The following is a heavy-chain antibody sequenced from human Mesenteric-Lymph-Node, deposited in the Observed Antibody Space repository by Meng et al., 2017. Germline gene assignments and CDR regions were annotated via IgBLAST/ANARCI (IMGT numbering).Heavy chain of an antibody. CDR3: AKVRIGGSYYFDY. J-gene: IGHJ4*02. D-gene: IGHD1-26*01. Sequence: GESLKISCAASGFTFSSYAMHWVRQAPGKGLEWVAVISYDGSNKYYADSVKGRFTISRDNSKNTLYLQMNSLRAEDTAVYYCAKVRIGGSYYFDYWGQGTLVTVSS. CDR1: GFTFSSYA. V-gene: IGHV3-30*04. CDR2: ISYDGSNK.